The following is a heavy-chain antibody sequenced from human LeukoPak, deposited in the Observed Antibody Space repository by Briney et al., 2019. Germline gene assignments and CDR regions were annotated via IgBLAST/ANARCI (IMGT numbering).Heavy chain of an antibody. CDR1: GGSISRSSYY. Sequence: SETLSLTCTVSGGSISRSSYYWGWIRQPPGKGLEWIGEINHSGSTNYSPSLKSRVTISVDTSKNQFSLKLSSVTAADTAVYYCAVYYYYDSSPTTHDYWGQGTLVTVSS. D-gene: IGHD3-22*01. CDR3: AVYYYYDSSPTTHDY. V-gene: IGHV4-39*07. CDR2: INHSGST. J-gene: IGHJ4*02.